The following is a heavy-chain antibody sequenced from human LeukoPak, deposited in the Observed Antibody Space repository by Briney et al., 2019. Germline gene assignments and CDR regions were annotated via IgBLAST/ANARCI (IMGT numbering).Heavy chain of an antibody. Sequence: PSETLSLTCTVSGGSFSTYYWSWIRQPPGKGLEWIGYIYYSGSTNYNPSLRSRATISVDTSKNQFSLELTSVTAPDTAVYYCVRHGTGSYFEYWGQGTLVTVSS. J-gene: IGHJ4*02. V-gene: IGHV4-59*08. D-gene: IGHD3/OR15-3a*01. CDR1: GGSFSTYY. CDR2: IYYSGST. CDR3: VRHGTGSYFEY.